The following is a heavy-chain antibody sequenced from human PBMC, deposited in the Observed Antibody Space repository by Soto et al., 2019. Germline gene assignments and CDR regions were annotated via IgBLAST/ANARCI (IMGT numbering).Heavy chain of an antibody. D-gene: IGHD2-15*01. V-gene: IGHV3-66*01. CDR2: VYSGGST. CDR3: ARDGRYCSGGSCYYYYYYMDA. J-gene: IGHJ6*03. CDR1: GFTVSSNY. Sequence: GGSLRLSCAASGFTVSSNYMSWVRQAPGKGLEWVSLVYSGGSTYYADSVKGRFTISRENSKNRLYLQMNSLRAEDTAVYYCARDGRYCSGGSCYYYYYYMDAWGKGTTVTVSS.